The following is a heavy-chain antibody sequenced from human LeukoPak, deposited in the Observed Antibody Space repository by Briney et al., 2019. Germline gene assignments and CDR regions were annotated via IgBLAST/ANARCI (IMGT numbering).Heavy chain of an antibody. D-gene: IGHD3-10*02. CDR2: IMQDGSEK. CDR3: VKEGAFPMLRDDS. V-gene: IGHV3-7*01. J-gene: IGHJ5*01. CDR1: GFTSSSYW. Sequence: PGGSLRLSCAASGFTSSSYWLDWVRQAPGMGLEWVANIMQDGSEKFYVDSVKGRFTISRDNAKNSLYLQMNSLRAEDTAVYYCVKEGAFPMLRDDSWGEGTLVTVSS.